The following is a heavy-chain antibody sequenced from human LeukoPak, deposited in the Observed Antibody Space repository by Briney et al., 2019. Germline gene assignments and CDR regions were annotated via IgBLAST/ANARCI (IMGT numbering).Heavy chain of an antibody. CDR3: ARDVRILGLIDY. Sequence: GGSLRLSCAASGFTVSSNYMSWVRQAPGKGLEWVSAISGSGSNTYYADSAKGRFTISRDNTKNTLSLQMNSLRAEDTAIYYCARDVRILGLIDYWGQGTLVTVSS. V-gene: IGHV3-23*01. J-gene: IGHJ4*02. CDR1: GFTVSSNY. D-gene: IGHD1-26*01. CDR2: ISGSGSNT.